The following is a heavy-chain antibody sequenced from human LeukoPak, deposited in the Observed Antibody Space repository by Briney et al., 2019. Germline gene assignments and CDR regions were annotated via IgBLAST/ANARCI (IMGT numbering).Heavy chain of an antibody. CDR1: GFTFSSYS. J-gene: IGHJ4*02. V-gene: IGHV3-21*01. CDR2: ISSSSNYI. D-gene: IGHD6-19*01. Sequence: GGSLRLSCAASGFTFSSYSMNWVRQAPGKGLEWVSSISSSSNYIYYADSVKGRFTISRDNAKNSLYLQMNSLRAEDTAVYYCARVTGWYYFDYWGQGTLVTVSS. CDR3: ARVTGWYYFDY.